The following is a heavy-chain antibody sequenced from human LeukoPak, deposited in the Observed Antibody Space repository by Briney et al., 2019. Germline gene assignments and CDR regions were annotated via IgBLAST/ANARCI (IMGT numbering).Heavy chain of an antibody. CDR2: IYYSGST. J-gene: IGHJ3*02. Sequence: SETLSLTCTVSGGSISSSSYYWGWIRQPPGKGLEWIGSIYYSGSTHYNTSLKSRVTTSVDTYKNQFSLKLSSVTAADTAVYYCASPRIGAFDIWGRGTVVTVSS. D-gene: IGHD2-15*01. CDR1: GGSISSSSYY. CDR3: ASPRIGAFDI. V-gene: IGHV4-39*01.